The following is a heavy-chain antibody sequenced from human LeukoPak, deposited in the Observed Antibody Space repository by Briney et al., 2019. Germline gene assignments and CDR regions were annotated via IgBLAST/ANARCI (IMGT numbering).Heavy chain of an antibody. CDR2: IIPIFGTA. CDR1: GGTFSSYA. CDR3: AREHPVDSDFWSGSPFDP. V-gene: IGHV1-69*05. J-gene: IGHJ5*02. Sequence: EASVKVSCKASGGTFSSYAISWVRQAPGQGLEWMGGIIPIFGTANYAQKFQGRVTITTDESTNTACMELSSLRSEDTAVYYCAREHPVDSDFWSGSPFDPWGQGTLVTVSS. D-gene: IGHD3-3*01.